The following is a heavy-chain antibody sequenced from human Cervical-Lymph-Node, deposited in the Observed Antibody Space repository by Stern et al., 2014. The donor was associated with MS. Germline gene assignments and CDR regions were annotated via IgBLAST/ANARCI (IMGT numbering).Heavy chain of an antibody. V-gene: IGHV3-11*01. CDR3: ARGDIVVVPAAMRXNYYGMDV. Sequence: VQLVESGGGLVKPGGSLRLSCAASGFTFSDYYMSWIRQAPGKGLEWVSYISSSGSTIYYADSVKGRFTISRDNAKNSLYLQMNSLRAEDTAVYYCARGDIVVVPAAMRXNYYGMDVWGQGTTVTV. D-gene: IGHD2-2*01. J-gene: IGHJ6*02. CDR1: GFTFSDYY. CDR2: ISSSGSTI.